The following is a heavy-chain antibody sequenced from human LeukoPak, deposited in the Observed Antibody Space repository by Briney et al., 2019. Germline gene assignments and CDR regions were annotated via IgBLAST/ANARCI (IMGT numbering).Heavy chain of an antibody. CDR2: INWNGGST. D-gene: IGHD5-18*01. V-gene: IGHV3-20*04. Sequence: GGSLRLSCAASGFTFDDYGMSWVRQAPGKGLEWVSGINWNGGSTGYADSVKGRFTISRDNAKNPLYLQMNSLRADDTAMYYCARDLDSYGWFDYWGQGTLVTVSS. CDR1: GFTFDDYG. J-gene: IGHJ4*02. CDR3: ARDLDSYGWFDY.